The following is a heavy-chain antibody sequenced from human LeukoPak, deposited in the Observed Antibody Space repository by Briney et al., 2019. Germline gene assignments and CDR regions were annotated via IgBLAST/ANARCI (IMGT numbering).Heavy chain of an antibody. V-gene: IGHV4-34*01. D-gene: IGHD3/OR15-3a*01. CDR1: GGSFNGYY. Sequence: ETLSLTCAVYGGSFNGYYWSWIRQPPGKGLEWIGEINHSGSTNYNPSLKSRVTISVDTSKNQFSLKLSSVTAADTAVYYCARVGLKGNYWGQGTLVTVSS. CDR2: INHSGST. CDR3: ARVGLKGNY. J-gene: IGHJ4*02.